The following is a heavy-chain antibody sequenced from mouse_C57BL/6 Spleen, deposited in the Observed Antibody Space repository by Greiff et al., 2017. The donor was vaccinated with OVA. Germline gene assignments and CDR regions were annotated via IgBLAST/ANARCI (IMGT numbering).Heavy chain of an antibody. Sequence: QVQLQQPGAELVKPGASVKLSCKVSGYTFTSYWMQWVKQRPGQGLEWIGEIDPSDSYTNYNQKFKGKATLTVDTSSSTAYMQLSSLTSEDSAVYYCAREEDYWGQGTTLTVSS. J-gene: IGHJ2*01. CDR3: AREEDY. CDR2: IDPSDSYT. CDR1: GYTFTSYW. V-gene: IGHV1-50*01.